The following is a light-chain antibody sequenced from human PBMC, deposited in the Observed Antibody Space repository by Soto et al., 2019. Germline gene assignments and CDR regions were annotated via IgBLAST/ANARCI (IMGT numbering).Light chain of an antibody. V-gene: IGKV3-11*01. CDR1: QSVSRY. J-gene: IGKJ5*01. Sequence: EIVLTQSPASLSLSPGERATLSCRASQSVSRYLAWYQQKPGQAPRLLIYDASNRATGIPARFSGSGSGTDFTLTISRLEPEDFAVDYCQQRSNWITFGQGTRLEIK. CDR2: DAS. CDR3: QQRSNWIT.